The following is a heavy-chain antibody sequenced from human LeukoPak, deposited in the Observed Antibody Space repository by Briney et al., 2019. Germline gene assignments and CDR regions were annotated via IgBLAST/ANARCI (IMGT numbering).Heavy chain of an antibody. CDR1: GFTFGTYA. Sequence: GRSLRLSCAAAGFTFGTYAMSSVSQAPGKGLEWVLAISGSGRSTYYADSVKGRFTISRDNSKNTLYLQMNSLRAEDTAVYYCAKTLTMVRGVIMERGNWFDPWGQGTLVTVSS. J-gene: IGHJ5*02. V-gene: IGHV3-23*01. CDR3: AKTLTMVRGVIMERGNWFDP. CDR2: ISGSGRST. D-gene: IGHD3-10*01.